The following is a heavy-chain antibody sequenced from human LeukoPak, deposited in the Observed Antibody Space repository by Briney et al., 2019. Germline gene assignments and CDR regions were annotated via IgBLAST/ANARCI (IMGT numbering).Heavy chain of an antibody. CDR1: GYTFTSYG. Sequence: ASVKVSCKASGYTFTSYGISWVRQAPGQGLEWMGWISAYNGNTNYAQKLQGRVTMTTDTSTSTAYMEPRSLRSDDTAVYYCARDNPHIVVVPAAIDYWGQGTLVTVSS. D-gene: IGHD2-2*01. J-gene: IGHJ4*02. CDR2: ISAYNGNT. CDR3: ARDNPHIVVVPAAIDY. V-gene: IGHV1-18*01.